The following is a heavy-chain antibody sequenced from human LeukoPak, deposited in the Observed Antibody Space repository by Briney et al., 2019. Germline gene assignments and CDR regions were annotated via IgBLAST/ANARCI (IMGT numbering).Heavy chain of an antibody. V-gene: IGHV1-2*02. CDR1: GYTFTGDY. CDR3: ARGSRVTIFGVVISDAFDI. CDR2: MNPNSVGR. Sequence: ASLKVSCAASGYTFTGDYMHWVRQAPGHGRKGLGWMNPNSVGRNYAKKRQGRVTMTSDTSLTTTYTEMSRLRSDDTAVYYCARGSRVTIFGVVISDAFDIWRQGTMVSVSS. D-gene: IGHD3-3*01. J-gene: IGHJ3*02.